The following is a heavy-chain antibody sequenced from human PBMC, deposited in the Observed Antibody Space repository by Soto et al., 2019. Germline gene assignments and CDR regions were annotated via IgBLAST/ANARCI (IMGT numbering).Heavy chain of an antibody. CDR1: GGSLSSYY. Sequence: PSETLSLTCPVAGGSLSSYYWILIRPPPGKGLEWIGYIYYSGSTNYNPSLKSRVTISVDTSKNQFSLKLSSVTAADTAVYYCARLDYYDSSGYPERYYFDYWGQGTLVTVSS. D-gene: IGHD3-22*01. V-gene: IGHV4-59*01. J-gene: IGHJ4*02. CDR2: IYYSGST. CDR3: ARLDYYDSSGYPERYYFDY.